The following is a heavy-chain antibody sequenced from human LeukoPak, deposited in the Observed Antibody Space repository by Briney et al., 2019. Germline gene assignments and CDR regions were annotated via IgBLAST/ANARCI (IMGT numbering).Heavy chain of an antibody. CDR2: ISYSGTT. Sequence: PSETLSLTCTVSGGSISSSSYHWGWVRQPPGKGLEWIGSISYSGTTFYNPSLNSRVTIFGDTSKNQFSLRLSSVTAADTAVYYCASRLVTKHFDYWGQGTPVTVSS. CDR1: GGSISSSSYH. CDR3: ASRLVTKHFDY. D-gene: IGHD2-21*02. J-gene: IGHJ4*02. V-gene: IGHV4-39*01.